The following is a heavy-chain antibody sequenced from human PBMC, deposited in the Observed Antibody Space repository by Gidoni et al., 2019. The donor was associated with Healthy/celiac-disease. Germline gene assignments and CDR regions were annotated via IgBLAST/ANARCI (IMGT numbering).Heavy chain of an antibody. CDR3: AGDSGSSYCYYFDY. Sequence: QVQLVESGGGVVQPGRSLRLSWAAWGVTVSSYAMLWGRQPPGKGLAWVSVIPADGSNNYSADSSQGRFTISTDNSTNTLYLQMNSLSAPDTAVSYCAGDSGSSYCYYFDYWGQGTLVTVSS. J-gene: IGHJ4*02. CDR1: GVTVSSYA. V-gene: IGHV3-30-3*02. D-gene: IGHD5-18*01. CDR2: IPADGSNN.